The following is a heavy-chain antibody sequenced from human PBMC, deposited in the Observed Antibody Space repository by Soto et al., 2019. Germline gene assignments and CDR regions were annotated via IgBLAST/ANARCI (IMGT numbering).Heavy chain of an antibody. D-gene: IGHD1-7*01. CDR3: GAHWTGTTNEIGY. J-gene: IGHJ4*02. CDR1: GGTFSSYA. V-gene: IGHV1-69*12. Sequence: QVQLVQSGAAVKKPGSSVKVSCKASGGTFSSYAISWVRQAPGQGLEWMGGIIPIFGTANYAQKFQGRVTITADESTSTAYMELSSLRSEDTAVYYCGAHWTGTTNEIGYWGQGTLVTVSS. CDR2: IIPIFGTA.